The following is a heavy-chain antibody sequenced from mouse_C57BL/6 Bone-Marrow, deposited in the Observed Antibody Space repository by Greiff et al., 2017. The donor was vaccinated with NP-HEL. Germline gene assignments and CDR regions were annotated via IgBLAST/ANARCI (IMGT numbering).Heavy chain of an antibody. J-gene: IGHJ2*01. V-gene: IGHV1-61*01. Sequence: QVQLQQPGAELVRPGSSVKLSCKASGYTFTSYWMDWVKQRPGQGLEWIGNIYPSDSETHYNQKFKDKATLTVDKSSSTAYMQLSSLTSEDSAVYYCARRWLLPLDYWGQGTTLTVSS. D-gene: IGHD2-3*01. CDR1: GYTFTSYW. CDR2: IYPSDSET. CDR3: ARRWLLPLDY.